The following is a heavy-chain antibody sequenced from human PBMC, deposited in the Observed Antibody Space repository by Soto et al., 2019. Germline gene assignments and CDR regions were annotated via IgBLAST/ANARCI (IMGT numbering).Heavy chain of an antibody. J-gene: IGHJ6*02. Sequence: QVQLQQWGAGLLKPSETLSLTCAVYGGSFSGYYWSWIRQPPGKGLEWIGEINHRGSTNYNPSLKRRVTISGDPSKNQFSLKLNSVTAADTAVYYCARGSRVKIPAASGRDYYYHGLDVWGQGTAVTVSS. D-gene: IGHD6-25*01. V-gene: IGHV4-34*01. CDR2: INHRGST. CDR1: GGSFSGYY. CDR3: ARGSRVKIPAASGRDYYYHGLDV.